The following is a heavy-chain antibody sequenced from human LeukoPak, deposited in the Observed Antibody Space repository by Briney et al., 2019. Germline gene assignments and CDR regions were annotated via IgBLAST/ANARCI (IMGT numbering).Heavy chain of an antibody. D-gene: IGHD1-1*01. Sequence: GGSLRLSCAASGFTVSNNYMSWVRQAPGKGLEWVSVIYSGGSTYYADSVKGRFTISRDTSKNTLSLQMNSLRAEDTAVYYCAIGFTRQYGTLPDYWGQGTLVTVSS. V-gene: IGHV3-53*01. CDR2: IYSGGST. CDR3: AIGFTRQYGTLPDY. CDR1: GFTVSNNY. J-gene: IGHJ4*02.